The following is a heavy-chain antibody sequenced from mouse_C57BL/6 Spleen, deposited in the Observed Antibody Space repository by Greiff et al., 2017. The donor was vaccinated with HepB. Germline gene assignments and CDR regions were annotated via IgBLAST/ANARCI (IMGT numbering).Heavy chain of an antibody. CDR2: IYPGDGDT. CDR1: GYAFSSSW. D-gene: IGHD2-4*01. V-gene: IGHV1-82*01. J-gene: IGHJ3*01. CDR3: AREGAWYDYDPCAY. Sequence: QVQLQQSGPELVKPGASVKISCKASGYAFSSSWMNWVKQRPGKGLEWIGRIYPGDGDTNYTGKFKGKATLTADKSSITAYMQLSSLTSEDSAVYFCAREGAWYDYDPCAYWGQGTLVTVSA.